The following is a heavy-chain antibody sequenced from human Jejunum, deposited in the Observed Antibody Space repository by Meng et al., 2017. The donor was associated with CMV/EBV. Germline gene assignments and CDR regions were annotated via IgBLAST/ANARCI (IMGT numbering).Heavy chain of an antibody. V-gene: IGHV1-18*01. CDR3: ARVFGVAYFDS. D-gene: IGHD3-3*01. CDR2: ISPYNDNA. CDR1: GYTFSKYG. J-gene: IGHJ4*02. Sequence: KASGYTFSKYGFTWVRRAPGQGLEWMGYISPYNDNANYAQKFQGRVTMTRDTSTSTAYMELRSLRADDTAVYYCARVFGVAYFDSWGQGTLVTVSS.